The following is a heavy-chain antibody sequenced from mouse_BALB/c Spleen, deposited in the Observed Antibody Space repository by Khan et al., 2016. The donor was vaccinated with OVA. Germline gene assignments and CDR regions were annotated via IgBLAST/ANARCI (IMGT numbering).Heavy chain of an antibody. J-gene: IGHJ3*01. CDR3: ARGGYGSLAY. Sequence: VQLQQSGAELVKPGASVKLSCKASGYTFTSYWMHWVKQRPGQGLDWIGYINPSDGRTHYNEQFKNKATLTVDKSSSTASMQLSSLTSEDSAVYYCARGGYGSLAYWGQGTLVTVSA. D-gene: IGHD2-10*02. CDR1: GYTFTSYW. CDR2: INPSDGRT. V-gene: IGHV1S81*02.